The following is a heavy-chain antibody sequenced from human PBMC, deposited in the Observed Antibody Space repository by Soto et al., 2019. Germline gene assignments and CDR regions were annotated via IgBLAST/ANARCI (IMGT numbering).Heavy chain of an antibody. CDR2: ISGSGDTT. J-gene: IGHJ6*03. Sequence: GGSLRLSCAASGFTFSSYAMSWVRQAPGKGLEWVATISGSGDTTYYADSVKGRFTISRDNSKNTLYLQMNSLRAEDTAVYYCAKQAVNKYYYYMDVWGKGTTVTVSS. CDR1: GFTFSSYA. V-gene: IGHV3-23*01. CDR3: AKQAVNKYYYYMDV.